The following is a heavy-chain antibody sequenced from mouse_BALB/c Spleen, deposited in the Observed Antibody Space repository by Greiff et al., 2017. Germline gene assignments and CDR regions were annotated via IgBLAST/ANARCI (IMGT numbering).Heavy chain of an antibody. CDR2: IYPGDGDT. CDR3: AREGKYYFDY. Sequence: QVHVKQSGAELVRPGSSVKISCKASGYAFSSYWMNWVKQRPGQGLEWIGQIYPGDGDTNYNGKFKGKATLTADKSSSTAYMQLSSLTSEDSAVYFCAREGKYYFDYWGQGTTLTVSS. CDR1: GYAFSSYW. V-gene: IGHV1-80*01. J-gene: IGHJ2*01. D-gene: IGHD1-3*01.